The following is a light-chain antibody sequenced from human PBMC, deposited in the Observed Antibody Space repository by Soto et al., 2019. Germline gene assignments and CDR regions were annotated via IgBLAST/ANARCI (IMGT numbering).Light chain of an antibody. J-gene: IGKJ4*01. CDR2: DGS. CDR3: QQRSNWPPS. Sequence: EIVLTQSPATLSLSPGERATLSCRASQSVSIYLAWYQQKPGQAPRLLLYDGSNRATGIPARFSGTGSGTDFTLTISSLEPEYFAVYYCQQRSNWPPSFGGGTRVEI. V-gene: IGKV3-11*01. CDR1: QSVSIY.